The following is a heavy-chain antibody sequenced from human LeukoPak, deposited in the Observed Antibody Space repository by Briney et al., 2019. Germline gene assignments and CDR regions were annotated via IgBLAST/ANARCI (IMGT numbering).Heavy chain of an antibody. CDR3: ARGGYYYDSSGYYYFDY. J-gene: IGHJ4*02. Sequence: PSETLSLTCTVSGGSISSYYWSWIRQPAGKGLEWIGRIYTSGSTNYNSSLKSRVTMSVDTSKNQFSLKLSSVTAADTAVYYCARGGYYYDSSGYYYFDYWGQGTLVTVSS. CDR2: IYTSGST. D-gene: IGHD3-22*01. V-gene: IGHV4-4*07. CDR1: GGSISSYY.